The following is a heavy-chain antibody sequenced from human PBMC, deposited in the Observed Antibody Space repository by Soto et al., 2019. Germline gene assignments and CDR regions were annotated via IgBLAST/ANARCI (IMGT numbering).Heavy chain of an antibody. CDR2: IDPYDTGI. CDR1: GFTFSKYW. CDR3: ARDMTGADDY. J-gene: IGHJ4*02. D-gene: IGHD3-9*01. V-gene: IGHV3-74*01. Sequence: EVHLVESGGGLVQPGGSLRLSCAASGFTFSKYWFHWVRQAPGKGLMWVSRIDPYDTGITYADSVKGRFTISRDTARNTPYLQMDSLSAEDTAVYYCARDMTGADDYLGQGTLVTVSS.